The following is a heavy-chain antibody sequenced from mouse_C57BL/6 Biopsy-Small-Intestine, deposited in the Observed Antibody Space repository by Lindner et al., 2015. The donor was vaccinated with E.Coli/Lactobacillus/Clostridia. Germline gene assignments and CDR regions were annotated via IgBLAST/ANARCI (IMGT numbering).Heavy chain of an antibody. D-gene: IGHD2-5*01. V-gene: IGHV1-14*01. Sequence: VQLQESGPELVKPGTSVRMSCMASGYTFTSYVIHWVKQKPGQGLEWIGYINPYNDITKYNEKFKGKATLTSDKSSSTVYMELNSLTSEDSAVYYCAVYYSNYVFAYWGQGTLVTVSA. CDR3: AVYYSNYVFAY. J-gene: IGHJ3*01. CDR2: INPYNDIT. CDR1: GYTFTSYV.